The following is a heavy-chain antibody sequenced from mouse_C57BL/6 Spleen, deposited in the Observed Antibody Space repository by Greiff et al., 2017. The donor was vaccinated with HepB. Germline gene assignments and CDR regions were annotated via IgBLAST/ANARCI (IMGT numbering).Heavy chain of an antibody. J-gene: IGHJ2*01. V-gene: IGHV1-26*01. CDR3: ARSSYYYGSSPCDY. CDR1: GYTFTDYY. CDR2: INPNNGGT. Sequence: EVQLQQSGPELVKPGASVKISCKASGYTFTDYYMNWVKQSHGKSLEWIGDINPNNGGTSYNQKFKGKATLTVDKSSSTAYMELRSLTSEDSAVYYWARSSYYYGSSPCDYWGQGTTLTVSS. D-gene: IGHD1-1*01.